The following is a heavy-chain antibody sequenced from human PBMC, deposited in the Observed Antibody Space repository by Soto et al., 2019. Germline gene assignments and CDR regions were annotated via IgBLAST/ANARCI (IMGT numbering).Heavy chain of an antibody. J-gene: IGHJ6*02. CDR2: ISSSGSTI. CDR3: ARGGYCSGGRCLWKSTGMDV. CDR1: GFSFSDYY. V-gene: IGHV3-11*01. D-gene: IGHD2-15*01. Sequence: QVQLVESGGGLVKPGGSLRLSCGASGFSFSDYYMSWVRQAPGKGLEWISYISSSGSTIFYAPSVKGRFTISRDNAQNLLDLQMDRLRAEDTAVYFCARGGYCSGGRCLWKSTGMDVWGRGTTVTVSS.